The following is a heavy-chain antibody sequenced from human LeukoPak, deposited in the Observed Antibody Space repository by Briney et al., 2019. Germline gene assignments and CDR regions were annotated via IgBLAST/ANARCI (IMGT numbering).Heavy chain of an antibody. CDR2: IIPIFGTA. CDR1: GGTFSSYA. Sequence: GASVKVSCKASGGTFSSYAISWVRQAPGQGLEWMGGIIPIFGTANYAQKFQGRVTITADESTSTAYMELSSLRSEDTAVYYCASTDYYDSRGYGGSFAIWGHGTMITVSS. J-gene: IGHJ3*02. V-gene: IGHV1-69*13. CDR3: ASTDYYDSRGYGGSFAI. D-gene: IGHD3-22*01.